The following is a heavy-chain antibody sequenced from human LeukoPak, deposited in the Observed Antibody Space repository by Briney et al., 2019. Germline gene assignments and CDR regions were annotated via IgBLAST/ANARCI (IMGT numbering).Heavy chain of an antibody. CDR3: ARDGTAAGLYFDL. D-gene: IGHD6-13*01. J-gene: IGHJ4*01. Sequence: GGSLRLSCAVSGFTFTDYGMNWVRQAPGKGLEWVASIRQDGSEKTYVDSVKGRFTISRDNTKNSLSLQVNSLRVEDTAVYYCARDGTAAGLYFDLWGQGTLVTVSS. CDR2: IRQDGSEK. CDR1: GFTFTDYG. V-gene: IGHV3-7*01.